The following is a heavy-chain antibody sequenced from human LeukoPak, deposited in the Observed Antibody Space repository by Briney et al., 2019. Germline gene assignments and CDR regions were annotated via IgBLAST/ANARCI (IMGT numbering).Heavy chain of an antibody. Sequence: GGSLRLSCAASGFTVSSNYMSWVRQAPGKGLEWVSVIYSGGSTYYADSVKGRFTISRDNSKNTLYLQMNGLRAEDTAVYYCARDLGNIAAAGKAGGYFDYWGRGTLVTVSS. CDR2: IYSGGST. D-gene: IGHD6-13*01. J-gene: IGHJ4*02. CDR1: GFTVSSNY. CDR3: ARDLGNIAAAGKAGGYFDY. V-gene: IGHV3-66*01.